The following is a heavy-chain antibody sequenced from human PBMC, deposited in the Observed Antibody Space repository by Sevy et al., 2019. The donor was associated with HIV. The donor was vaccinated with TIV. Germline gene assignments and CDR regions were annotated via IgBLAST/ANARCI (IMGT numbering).Heavy chain of an antibody. CDR3: ARGDNYYGSRTFDY. D-gene: IGHD3-10*01. Sequence: SETLSLTCTVSGGSISSYYWSWIRQPPGKGLEWIGYIYYSGSTNYNPFLKSRVTISVDTSKNQFSLKLSSVTAADTAVYYCARGDNYYGSRTFDYWGQGTLVTVSS. CDR2: IYYSGST. V-gene: IGHV4-59*01. CDR1: GGSISSYY. J-gene: IGHJ4*02.